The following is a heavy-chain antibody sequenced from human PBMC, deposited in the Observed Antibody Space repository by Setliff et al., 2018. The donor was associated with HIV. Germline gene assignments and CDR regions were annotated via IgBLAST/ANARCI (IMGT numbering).Heavy chain of an antibody. Sequence: SETLSLTCAVYGGSFSGHYWSWIRQPPGKGLEWIGEINHSGSTNFNPSLGSRVTISLDTSKNQFSLTLSSVTAADTAVYYCVRRLRYFDPSFDIWGQGTMVTVSS. D-gene: IGHD3-9*01. CDR2: INHSGST. CDR3: VRRLRYFDPSFDI. V-gene: IGHV4-34*01. J-gene: IGHJ3*02. CDR1: GGSFSGHY.